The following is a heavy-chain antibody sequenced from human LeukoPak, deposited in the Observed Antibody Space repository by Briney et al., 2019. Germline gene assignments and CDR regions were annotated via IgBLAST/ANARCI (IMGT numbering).Heavy chain of an antibody. Sequence: ASVKVSCKASGGTFSSYAISWVRQAPGQGLEWMGGIIPIFGTANYAQKFQGRVTITTDESTSTAYMELSSLRSEDTAVYYCARVSSGVGEIDYWGRGTLVTVSS. CDR2: IIPIFGTA. CDR3: ARVSSGVGEIDY. CDR1: GGTFSSYA. D-gene: IGHD1-26*01. J-gene: IGHJ4*02. V-gene: IGHV1-69*05.